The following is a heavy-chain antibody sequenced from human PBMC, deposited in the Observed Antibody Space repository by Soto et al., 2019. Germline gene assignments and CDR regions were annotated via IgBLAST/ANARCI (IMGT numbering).Heavy chain of an antibody. J-gene: IGHJ5*02. D-gene: IGHD2-15*01. Sequence: GGSLRLSCAASGFTFSSYWMRWVRQAPGKGLEWVANIKQDGSEKYYVGSVKGRFTISRDNAKNSLYLQMNSLRAEDTAVYYCARALGYCSGGSCSNXFDPWGQGTLVTVSS. CDR3: ARALGYCSGGSCSNXFDP. V-gene: IGHV3-7*01. CDR1: GFTFSSYW. CDR2: IKQDGSEK.